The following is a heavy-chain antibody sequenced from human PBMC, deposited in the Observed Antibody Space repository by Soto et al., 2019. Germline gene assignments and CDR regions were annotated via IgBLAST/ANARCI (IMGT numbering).Heavy chain of an antibody. D-gene: IGHD5-12*01. J-gene: IGHJ3*02. CDR2: ISGSGSNT. CDR1: GLTFSSYA. CDR3: AKQARGGYDFGAFDI. Sequence: GGSLRLSCAASGLTFSSYAMSWVRQAPGKGLEWVSGISGSGSNTYYADSVKGRFTISRDNSKNTLYLQMKSPRAEDTAIYYCAKQARGGYDFGAFDIWGQGTMVIVSS. V-gene: IGHV3-23*01.